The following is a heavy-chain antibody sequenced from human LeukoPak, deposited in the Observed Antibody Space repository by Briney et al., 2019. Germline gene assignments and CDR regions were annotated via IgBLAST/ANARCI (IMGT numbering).Heavy chain of an antibody. J-gene: IGHJ2*01. V-gene: IGHV4-39*01. Sequence: PSETLSLTCTVPGGSISSSSYYWGWIRQPPGKGLEWIGSIYYSGSTYYNPSLKSRVTISVDTSKNQFSLKLSSVTAADTAVYYCARNQEAMVRGSRNNWYFDLWGRGTLVTVSS. D-gene: IGHD3-10*01. CDR2: IYYSGST. CDR3: ARNQEAMVRGSRNNWYFDL. CDR1: GGSISSSSYY.